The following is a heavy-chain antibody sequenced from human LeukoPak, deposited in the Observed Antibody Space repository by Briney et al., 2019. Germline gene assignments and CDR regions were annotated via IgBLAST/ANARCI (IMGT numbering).Heavy chain of an antibody. D-gene: IGHD3-10*01. V-gene: IGHV4-38-2*01. CDR3: ARFRRGWYFDY. Sequence: SETLSLTCVVSGYSISNGYYWGWIRPPPEKGLEWIESIFHSGNTYYNPSLKSRVTMSVDTSKNQFSLRLTSVTAADTAAYYCARFRRGWYFDYWSQGTLVTVSS. CDR1: GYSISNGYY. CDR2: IFHSGNT. J-gene: IGHJ4*02.